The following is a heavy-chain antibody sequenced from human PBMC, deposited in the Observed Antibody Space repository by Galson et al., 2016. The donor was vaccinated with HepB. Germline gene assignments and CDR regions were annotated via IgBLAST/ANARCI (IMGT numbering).Heavy chain of an antibody. J-gene: IGHJ6*02. V-gene: IGHV3-11*05. CDR3: ARDFVGGDYGSGRGDV. D-gene: IGHD3-10*01. CDR1: GFLFSDYY. Sequence: SLRLSCAASGFLFSDYYMSWVRQVPGEGLPWLSDISGSGSYTRYTHALQGRFAVSRDTAKKSLYLQITSLRVGDTAVYYCARDFVGGDYGSGRGDVWGQGTTVIVSS. CDR2: ISGSGSYT.